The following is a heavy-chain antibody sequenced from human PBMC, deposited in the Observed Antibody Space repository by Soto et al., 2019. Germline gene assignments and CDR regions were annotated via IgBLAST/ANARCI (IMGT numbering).Heavy chain of an antibody. Sequence: SETLSLTCAVYGGSFSGYYWSWIRQPPGKGLEWIGEINHSRSTNYNPSLKSRVTISVDTSKNQFPLKLTSVTAADTAVYYCVKYRLHWALQYWGQGTLVTVSS. CDR3: VKYRLHWALQY. CDR1: GGSFSGYY. J-gene: IGHJ1*01. CDR2: INHSRST. D-gene: IGHD3-16*01. V-gene: IGHV4-34*10.